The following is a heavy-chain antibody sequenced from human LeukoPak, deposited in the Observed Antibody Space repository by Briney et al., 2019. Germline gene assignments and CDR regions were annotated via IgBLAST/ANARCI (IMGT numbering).Heavy chain of an antibody. CDR1: GFTFSSYS. Sequence: GGSLRLSCAASGFTFSSYSMNWVRQAPGKGLEWVLSISSSSSYIYYADSVKGRFTISRDNAKNSLYLQMNSLRAEDTAVYYCARTYDFWSGTTDYWGQGTLVTVSS. V-gene: IGHV3-21*01. J-gene: IGHJ4*02. CDR3: ARTYDFWSGTTDY. CDR2: ISSSSSYI. D-gene: IGHD3-3*01.